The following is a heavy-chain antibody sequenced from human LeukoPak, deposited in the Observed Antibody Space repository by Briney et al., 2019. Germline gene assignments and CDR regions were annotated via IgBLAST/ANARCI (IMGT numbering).Heavy chain of an antibody. D-gene: IGHD3-9*01. Sequence: ETLSLTCTVSGGSFSSSSYYWGWVRQAPGTGLEWVSSISSSSSYIYDADSVKGRFTISRDNAKNSLYLQMNSLRAEDTAVYYCARANDNYYYCYMDVWGKGTTVTIS. CDR1: GGSFSSSSYY. J-gene: IGHJ6*03. CDR2: ISSSSSYI. V-gene: IGHV3-21*01. CDR3: ARANDNYYYCYMDV.